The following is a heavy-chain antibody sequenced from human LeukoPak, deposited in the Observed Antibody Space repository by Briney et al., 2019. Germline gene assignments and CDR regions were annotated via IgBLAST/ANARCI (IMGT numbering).Heavy chain of an antibody. CDR2: ILYNGSNK. Sequence: GGSLRLSCAASGFTFSSSGMHWVRQAPGKGLEWVAVILYNGSNKYYADSVKGRFTISRDNSKNTLYLQMNSLRVEDTAVYYCARAGGYCSGGSCYRGYSWFDPWGQGTLVAVSS. J-gene: IGHJ5*02. CDR1: GFTFSSSG. V-gene: IGHV3-33*01. CDR3: ARAGGYCSGGSCYRGYSWFDP. D-gene: IGHD2-15*01.